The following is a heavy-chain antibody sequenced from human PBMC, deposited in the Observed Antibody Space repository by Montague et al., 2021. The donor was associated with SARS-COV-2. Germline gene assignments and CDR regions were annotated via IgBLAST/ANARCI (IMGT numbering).Heavy chain of an antibody. Sequence: SETLSLTCTVSGDSVSSTYRNWIRSPTGQGLEWVGYIQSSGTRKYNPTLKSRVNILLDMSKNQFSLKLSSLTAADTAVYYCTRSHDRGWSDYWGQGSLVTVSS. D-gene: IGHD6-19*01. CDR2: IQSSGTR. CDR3: TRSHDRGWSDY. V-gene: IGHV4-59*02. J-gene: IGHJ4*02. CDR1: GDSVSSTY.